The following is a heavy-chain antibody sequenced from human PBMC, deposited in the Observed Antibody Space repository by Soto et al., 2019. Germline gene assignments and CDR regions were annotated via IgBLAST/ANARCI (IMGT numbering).Heavy chain of an antibody. J-gene: IGHJ4*02. CDR3: ARDTNYYASGSGVAH. Sequence: DVQLVESGGGLVKPGGSLKLSCVVSGFTMSAYSMTWVRQAPGKGLEWVSSITNNDAYIHYGDSVNGRFAISRDNAKNSLYLQMKSLRAEDTAVYFCARDTNYYASGSGVAHWGQGSLVTVSS. CDR2: ITNNDAYI. V-gene: IGHV3-21*02. D-gene: IGHD3-10*01. CDR1: GFTMSAYS.